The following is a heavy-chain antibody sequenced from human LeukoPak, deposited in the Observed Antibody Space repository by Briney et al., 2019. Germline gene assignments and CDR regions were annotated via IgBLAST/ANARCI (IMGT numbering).Heavy chain of an antibody. J-gene: IGHJ4*02. CDR3: ARDPFTGYSSS. D-gene: IGHD6-13*01. CDR2: INPNSGGT. CDR1: GYTFTGYY. Sequence: ASVKVSCKASGYTFTGYYMHWVRQAPGQGLEWMGWINPNSGGTNYAQKFQGRVTMTRDTSISTAYMELSGLRSDDTAVYYCARDPFTGYSSSWSQGTLVTVSS. V-gene: IGHV1-2*02.